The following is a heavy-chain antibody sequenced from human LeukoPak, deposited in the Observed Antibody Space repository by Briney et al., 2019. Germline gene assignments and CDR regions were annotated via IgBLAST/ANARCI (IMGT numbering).Heavy chain of an antibody. V-gene: IGHV4-39*01. CDR3: ASPLRGWYCSSTSCSPMDV. D-gene: IGHD2-2*01. CDR2: IYYSGST. J-gene: IGHJ6*04. CDR1: GGSISSSSYY. Sequence: SETLSLTCTVSGGSISSSSYYWGWIRQPPGKGLGWIGSIYYSGSTYYNPSLKSRVTISVDTSKNQFSLKLSSVTAADTAVYYCASPLRGWYCSSTSCSPMDVWGKGTTVTVSS.